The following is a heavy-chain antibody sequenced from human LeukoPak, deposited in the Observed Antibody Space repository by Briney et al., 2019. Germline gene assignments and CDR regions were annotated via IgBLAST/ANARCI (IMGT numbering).Heavy chain of an antibody. J-gene: IGHJ4*02. CDR1: TVGEDA. Sequence: TVGEDARPRWRQAPEKRLEWVAVISYDGDHKYYPDSVKGRFTISRDNSKNTVYLQMNSLRVEDTAVYFCAREYYSGNYYVFDYWGQGTLVTVSS. CDR2: ISYDGDHK. CDR3: AREYYSGNYYVFDY. D-gene: IGHD1-26*01. V-gene: IGHV3-30-3*01.